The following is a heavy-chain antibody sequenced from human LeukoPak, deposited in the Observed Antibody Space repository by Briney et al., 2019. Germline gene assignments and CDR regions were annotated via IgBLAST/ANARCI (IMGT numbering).Heavy chain of an antibody. D-gene: IGHD6-6*01. J-gene: IGHJ6*03. CDR2: INPNSGGT. V-gene: IGHV1-2*04. Sequence: GASVKVSCKASGYTFTGYYMHWVRQAPGQGLEWMGWINPNSGGTNYAQKFQGWVTMTRDTSISTAYMELSRLRSDDTAVYYCATVPISSPSLYYYYMDVWGKGTTVTVSS. CDR3: ATVPISSPSLYYYYMDV. CDR1: GYTFTGYY.